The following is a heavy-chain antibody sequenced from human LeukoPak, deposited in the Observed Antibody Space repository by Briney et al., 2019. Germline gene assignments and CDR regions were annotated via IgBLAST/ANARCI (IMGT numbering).Heavy chain of an antibody. Sequence: ASVKVSCKASGYTFTGYYMHWVRQAPGQGLEWMGWINPNSGGTNYAQKFQGRVTITADKSTSTAYMELSSLRSEDTAVYYCARAIRQYYYGSGSYLFDYWGQGTLVTVSS. J-gene: IGHJ4*02. CDR3: ARAIRQYYYGSGSYLFDY. CDR1: GYTFTGYY. D-gene: IGHD3-10*01. CDR2: INPNSGGT. V-gene: IGHV1-2*02.